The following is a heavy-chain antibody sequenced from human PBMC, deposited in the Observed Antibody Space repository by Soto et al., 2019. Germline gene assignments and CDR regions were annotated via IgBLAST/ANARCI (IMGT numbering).Heavy chain of an antibody. V-gene: IGHV3-11*04. CDR3: ARDLGYYDSSGYFDY. J-gene: IGHJ4*01. CDR1: GLTLSHSY. Sequence: RAASGLTLSHSYMRWIRQAPGKGQEWVSYISSSDSIIYYSDSVKGRFIISRDNAKNSLYLQMNSLRAEDTAVYYCARDLGYYDSSGYFDY. D-gene: IGHD3-22*01. CDR2: ISSSDSII.